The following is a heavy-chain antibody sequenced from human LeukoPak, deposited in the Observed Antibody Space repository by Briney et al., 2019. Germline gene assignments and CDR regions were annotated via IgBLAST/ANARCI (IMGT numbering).Heavy chain of an antibody. CDR1: GYTFTDYY. CDR3: ARVPLVNIAVAGFDY. V-gene: IGHV1-2*02. D-gene: IGHD6-19*01. J-gene: IGHJ4*02. CDR2: INPNSGAT. Sequence: ASVKVSCKAAGYTFTDYYMHWVRQAPGQGLEWMGWINPNSGATNYAQKFQGRVTMTRDTSITTAYMELSRLISDDTAMYYCARVPLVNIAVAGFDYWGQGTLVTVSS.